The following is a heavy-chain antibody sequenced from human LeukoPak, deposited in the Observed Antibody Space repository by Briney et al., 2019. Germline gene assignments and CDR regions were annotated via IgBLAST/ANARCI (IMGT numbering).Heavy chain of an antibody. CDR3: AKERKEVVLLWFGELGY. Sequence: PGGSLRLSCAASGFTFSSYAMSWVRQAPGRWLEWVSAISGSGAGTYYADSVKGRFTISRDNSKNTLYLQMNSLRAEDTAVYSCAKERKEVVLLWFGELGYWGQGTLVTVSS. D-gene: IGHD3-10*01. J-gene: IGHJ4*02. CDR2: ISGSGAGT. V-gene: IGHV3-23*01. CDR1: GFTFSSYA.